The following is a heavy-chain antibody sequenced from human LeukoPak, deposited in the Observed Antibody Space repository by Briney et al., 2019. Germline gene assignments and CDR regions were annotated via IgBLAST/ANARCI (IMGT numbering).Heavy chain of an antibody. Sequence: GGSLRLSCAASGFTFTNYAMSWVRRAPGKGLQWVSAISGSADSTYYADSVKGRFTISRDNSKNTLYLQMNSLRAEDTAVYYCAKDSAHSYYYGSGSYYLFWGQGTLVTVSS. CDR3: AKDSAHSYYYGSGSYYLF. J-gene: IGHJ4*02. V-gene: IGHV3-23*01. CDR1: GFTFTNYA. CDR2: ISGSADST. D-gene: IGHD3-10*01.